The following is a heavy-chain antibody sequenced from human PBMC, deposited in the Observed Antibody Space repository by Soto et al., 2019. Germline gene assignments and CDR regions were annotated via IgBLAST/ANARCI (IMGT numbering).Heavy chain of an antibody. V-gene: IGHV3-15*07. CDR2: IKSRTDGGTI. CDR3: WGSAY. CDR1: GFTFREAW. Sequence: VQLVESGGGLVKPGGSLRVSCAASGFTFREAWMNWVRQAPGKGLEWVGRIKSRTDGGTIEYATPVKGRFIISRDDSKNTLYLQMDSLKTEGTAVYYCWGSAYWGQGTLVTVSS. J-gene: IGHJ4*02. D-gene: IGHD3-16*01.